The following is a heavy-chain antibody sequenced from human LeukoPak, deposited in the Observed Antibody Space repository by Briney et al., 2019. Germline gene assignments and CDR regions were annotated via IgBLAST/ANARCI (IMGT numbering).Heavy chain of an antibody. D-gene: IGHD1-7*01. CDR3: TTTEGMVELEPFDY. V-gene: IGHV3-15*01. CDR1: XFTFXXXX. J-gene: IGHJ4*02. CDR2: XKSKTDGGTT. Sequence: GGSXRLSCAASXFTFXXXXXSWVRQAPGXXXXXXXXXKSKTDGGTTDYAAPVKGRFTISRDDPKNTLYLQMNSLKTEDTAVYYCTTTEGMVELEPFDYWGQGTLVTVSS.